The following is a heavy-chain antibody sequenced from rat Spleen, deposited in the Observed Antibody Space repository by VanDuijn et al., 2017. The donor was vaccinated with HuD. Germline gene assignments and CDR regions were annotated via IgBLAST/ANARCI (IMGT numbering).Heavy chain of an antibody. J-gene: IGHJ4*01. V-gene: IGHV2S12*01. D-gene: IGHD4-3*01. CDR1: GFSLTSNG. Sequence: QVQVKESGPGLVQPSQTLSLTCTVSGFSLTSNGVSWVRQTPGKGLEWIAAISSGGSTYYNSALKSRLSISRDTSKNQVFLKKNSLQTEETATYYCARHLREASGVMDVWGQGASVTVSS. CDR3: ARHLREASGVMDV. CDR2: ISSGGST.